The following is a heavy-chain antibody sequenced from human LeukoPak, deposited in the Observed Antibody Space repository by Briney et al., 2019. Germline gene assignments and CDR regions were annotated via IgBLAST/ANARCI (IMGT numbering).Heavy chain of an antibody. CDR1: GFTFRSYA. V-gene: IGHV3-30*02. CDR2: IWYDGSKT. J-gene: IGHJ4*02. Sequence: GGSLRLSCAASGFTFRSYAIHWVRQAPGKGLEWVAIIWYDGSKTYYAESVKGRFTISRDNSNNTAYLQMSSLRVEDTAVYYCAKEVGPDLGAWGQGTLVTVSS. CDR3: AKEVGPDLGA. D-gene: IGHD1-26*01.